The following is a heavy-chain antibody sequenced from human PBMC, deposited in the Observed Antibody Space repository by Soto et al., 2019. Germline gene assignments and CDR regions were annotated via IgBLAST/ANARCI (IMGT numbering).Heavy chain of an antibody. CDR2: TYYKSKWYN. D-gene: IGHD1-1*01. J-gene: IGHJ5*02. CDR3: AREVDDGPNWLGP. V-gene: IGHV6-1*01. Sequence: SQTLSLTCAISGDSVSSNSAAWNWIRQSPSRGLEWLGRTYYKSKWYNDYAVSVNSRITVNPDTSKNQFSLRLNSVTPEDTAVYYCAREVDDGPNWLGPWGQGTLVTVSS. CDR1: GDSVSSNSAA.